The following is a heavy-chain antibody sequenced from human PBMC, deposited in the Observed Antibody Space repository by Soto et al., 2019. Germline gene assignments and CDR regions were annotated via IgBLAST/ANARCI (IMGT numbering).Heavy chain of an antibody. CDR2: ISGSGGST. CDR3: AKGPDMVVVYTPHEFQH. CDR1: GFTFSSYA. Sequence: GGSLRLSCAASGFTFSSYAMSWVRQAPGKGLEWVSAISGSGGSTYYADSVKGRFTISRDNSKNTLYLQMNSLRAEDTAVYYCAKGPDMVVVYTPHEFQHWGKGTLVTAS. D-gene: IGHD2-15*01. J-gene: IGHJ1*01. V-gene: IGHV3-23*01.